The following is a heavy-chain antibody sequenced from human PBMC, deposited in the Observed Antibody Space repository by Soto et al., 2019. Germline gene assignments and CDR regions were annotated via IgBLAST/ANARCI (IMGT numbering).Heavy chain of an antibody. CDR1: GFTFSSYG. J-gene: IGHJ4*02. D-gene: IGHD1-26*01. V-gene: IGHV3-30*18. CDR3: AKEWVGANNHLFDY. CDR2: ISYDGSNK. Sequence: QVQLVESGGGVVQPGRSLRLSCAASGFTFSSYGMHWVRQAPGKGLEWVAVISYDGSNKYYADSVKGRFTISRDNSKNPLDLQMNSLRAEDTAVYYCAKEWVGANNHLFDYWGQGTLVTVSS.